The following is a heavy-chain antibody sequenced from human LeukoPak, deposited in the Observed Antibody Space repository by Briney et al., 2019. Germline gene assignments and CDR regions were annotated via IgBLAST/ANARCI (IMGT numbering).Heavy chain of an antibody. J-gene: IGHJ4*02. CDR3: AREGADDSSGYYHSYFDY. CDR2: INHSGST. V-gene: IGHV4-34*01. D-gene: IGHD3-22*01. Sequence: SETLSLTCAVYGGSFSGYYWSWIRQPPGKGLEWIGEINHSGSTNYNPSLKSRVTISVDTSKNQFSLKLSSVTAADTAVYYCAREGADDSSGYYHSYFDYWGQGTLVTVSS. CDR1: GGSFSGYY.